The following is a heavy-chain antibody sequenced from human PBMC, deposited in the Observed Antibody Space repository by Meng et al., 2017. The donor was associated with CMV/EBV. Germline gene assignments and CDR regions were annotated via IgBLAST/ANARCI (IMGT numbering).Heavy chain of an antibody. CDR2: INHSGST. V-gene: IGHV4-34*01. CDR1: GGSFSGYY. D-gene: IGHD3-10*01. Sequence: SETLSLTCAVYGGSFSGYYWSWIRQPPGKGLEWIGEINHSGSTNYNPSLKSRVTISVDTSKNQFSLKLSSVTAADTAVYYCARDRGSGKTHYYYYGMDVWGQGTTVTVSS. CDR3: ARDRGSGKTHYYYYGMDV. J-gene: IGHJ6*02.